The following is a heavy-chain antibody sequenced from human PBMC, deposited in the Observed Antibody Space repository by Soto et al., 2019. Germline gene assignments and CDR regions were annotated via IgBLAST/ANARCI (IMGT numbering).Heavy chain of an antibody. Sequence: GGSLRLSCAASGFTFSSYAMSWVRQAPGKGLEWVSAISGSGGSTYYADSVKGRFTISRDNSKNTLYLQMNSLRAEDTAVYYCAKTGGSSGDYGGDYYFDYWGQGTLVTVSS. V-gene: IGHV3-23*01. CDR1: GFTFSSYA. J-gene: IGHJ4*02. CDR3: AKTGGSSGDYGGDYYFDY. D-gene: IGHD4-17*01. CDR2: ISGSGGST.